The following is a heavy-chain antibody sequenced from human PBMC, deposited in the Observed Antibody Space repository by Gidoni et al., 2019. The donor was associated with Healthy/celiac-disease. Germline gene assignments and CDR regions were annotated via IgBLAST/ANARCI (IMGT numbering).Heavy chain of an antibody. J-gene: IGHJ4*02. D-gene: IGHD3-3*01. CDR1: GFTFGSYA. CDR2: ISGSGGST. Sequence: EVQLLESGGGLVQPGGSLRLSCAASGFTFGSYALSWVRQAPGKGLEWVSAISGSGGSTYYADSVKGRFTISRDNSKNTLYLQMNSLRAEDTAVYYCAKGDEVGDGFLEWLLSFDYWGQGTLVTVSS. CDR3: AKGDEVGDGFLEWLLSFDY. V-gene: IGHV3-23*01.